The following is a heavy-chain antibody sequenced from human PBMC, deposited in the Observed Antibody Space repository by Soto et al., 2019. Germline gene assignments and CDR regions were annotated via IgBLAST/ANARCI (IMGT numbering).Heavy chain of an antibody. V-gene: IGHV3-30*18. J-gene: IGHJ4*02. CDR3: AKARDYDDDDY. CDR2: ISYDGSNK. CDR1: GFTFSSYG. Sequence: QVQLVESGGGVVQPGRSLRLSCAASGFTFSSYGMHWVRQAPGKGLEWVAVISYDGSNKYYADSVKGRFTISRDNSKNTLDLQMNSLRAEDTAVYYCAKARDYDDDDYWGQGTLVTVSS. D-gene: IGHD4-17*01.